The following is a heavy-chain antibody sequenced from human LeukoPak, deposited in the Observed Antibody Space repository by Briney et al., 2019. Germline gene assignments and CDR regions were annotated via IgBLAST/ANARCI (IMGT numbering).Heavy chain of an antibody. CDR3: TRHTITMVRGVISPYYYYYMDV. CDR2: IRSKANSYAT. D-gene: IGHD3-10*01. Sequence: GGSLRLSCAASGFTFSSYGMSWVRQASGKGLEWVGRIRSKANSYATAYAASVKGRFTISRDDSKNTAYLQMNSLKTEDTAVYYCTRHTITMVRGVISPYYYYYMDVWGKGTTVTVSS. J-gene: IGHJ6*03. CDR1: GFTFSSYG. V-gene: IGHV3-73*01.